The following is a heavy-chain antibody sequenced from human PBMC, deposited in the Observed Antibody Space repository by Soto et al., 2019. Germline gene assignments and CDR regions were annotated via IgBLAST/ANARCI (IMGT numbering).Heavy chain of an antibody. J-gene: IGHJ6*02. CDR3: ARAKFDSSGYYYSSYYYGMDV. Sequence: PGGSLRLSCAASGFTFSSYSMNWFFQAPWKGLEWFSSISSSSSYIYYADSVKGRFTISRDNAKNSLYLQMNSLRAEDTAVYYCARAKFDSSGYYYSSYYYGMDVWGQGTTVTVSS. D-gene: IGHD3-22*01. CDR2: ISSSSSYI. CDR1: GFTFSSYS. V-gene: IGHV3-21*01.